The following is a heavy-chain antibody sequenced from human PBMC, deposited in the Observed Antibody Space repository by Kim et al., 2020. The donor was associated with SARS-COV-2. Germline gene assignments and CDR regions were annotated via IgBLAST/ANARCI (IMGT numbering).Heavy chain of an antibody. CDR3: ARPGIAGGVLFFDY. J-gene: IGHJ4*02. Sequence: SPSFQRQVTISADKSISTAYLQWSSLKASDTAMYYCARPGIAGGVLFFDYWGQGTLVTVSS. V-gene: IGHV5-51*01. D-gene: IGHD6-13*01.